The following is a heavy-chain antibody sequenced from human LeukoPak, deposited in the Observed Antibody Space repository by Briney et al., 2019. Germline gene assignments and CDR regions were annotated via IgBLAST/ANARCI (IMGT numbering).Heavy chain of an antibody. V-gene: IGHV4-30-4*01. CDR2: IYYSGST. CDR1: GGSISSGDYY. Sequence: LSQTLSLTCTVSGGSISSGDYYWGWIRQPPGKGLEWIGYIYYSGSTYYNPSLKSRVTISVDTSKNQFSLKLSSVTAADTAVYYCARGPDPLAAFDIWGQGTMVTVSS. J-gene: IGHJ3*02. CDR3: ARGPDPLAAFDI.